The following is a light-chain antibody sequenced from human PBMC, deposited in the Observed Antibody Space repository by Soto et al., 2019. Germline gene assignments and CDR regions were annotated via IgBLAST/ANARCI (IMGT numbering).Light chain of an antibody. J-gene: IGKJ5*01. CDR3: QQRSNWPRVT. CDR1: QSVSSN. V-gene: IGKV3-11*01. Sequence: EIVLTQSPGTLSLSPGERATVSCRASQSVSSNLAWYQQKPGQAPRLLIYGASTRATGVPARFSGSGSGTEFTLTISGLEPEDFAVYYCQQRSNWPRVTFGQGTRLEIK. CDR2: GAS.